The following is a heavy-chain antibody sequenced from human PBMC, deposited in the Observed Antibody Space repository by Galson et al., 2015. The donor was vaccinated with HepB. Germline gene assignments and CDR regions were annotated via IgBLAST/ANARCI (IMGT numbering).Heavy chain of an antibody. CDR1: GLSFNTTW. V-gene: IGHV3-15*01. CDR3: ATDVFFSTFWSWFDP. Sequence: SLRLSCAASGLSFNTTWMSWVRQTPGKGLEWIGRIKSKTDGGTADYAAPVKGGFTISRDDARNTLYLHMSRVKTDDTGVYYCATDVFFSTFWSWFDPRGQGTLVTVSS. J-gene: IGHJ5*02. CDR2: IKSKTDGGTA. D-gene: IGHD2-8*02.